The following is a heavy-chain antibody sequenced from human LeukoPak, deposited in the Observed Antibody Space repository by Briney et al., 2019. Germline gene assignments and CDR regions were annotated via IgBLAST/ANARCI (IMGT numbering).Heavy chain of an antibody. D-gene: IGHD2-8*02. CDR2: IRQDGDEK. CDR3: ARVRTEWYIDL. Sequence: GGALRLSCAGSGFIFNSHWMTWVRQAPGMGLEWVGNIRQDGDEKFYADSVRGRFTISRDNAKNSLYLHLNSLRAEDTAIYYCARVRTEWYIDLWGRGTLVTVSP. J-gene: IGHJ2*01. V-gene: IGHV3-7*01. CDR1: GFIFNSHW.